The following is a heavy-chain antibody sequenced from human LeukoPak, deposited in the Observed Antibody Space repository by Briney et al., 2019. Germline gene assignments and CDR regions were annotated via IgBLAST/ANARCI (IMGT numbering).Heavy chain of an antibody. CDR1: GFTFSTFA. CDR3: ARDDAAVLYSSSWFLDY. D-gene: IGHD6-13*01. J-gene: IGHJ4*02. Sequence: PGGSLRLSCAASGFTFSTFAMNWVRQAPGKGLEWVSGINWNGGSTGYADSVKGRFTISRDNAKNSLYLQMNSLRAEDTALYYCARDDAAVLYSSSWFLDYWGQGTLVTVSS. V-gene: IGHV3-20*04. CDR2: INWNGGST.